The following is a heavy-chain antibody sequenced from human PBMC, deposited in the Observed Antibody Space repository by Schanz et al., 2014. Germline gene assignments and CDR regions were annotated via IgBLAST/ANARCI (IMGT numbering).Heavy chain of an antibody. Sequence: QVRLVQSGAEAREPGASVKVSCKATGYMFYTYGFAWVRQAPGQGLEWMGWISTYNGHTRYGQKFQDRLSLTTDPDTATADVELRSLRTDDTAVYYCARAPTRMNMFRGVTYFFDYWGQGTLVTVSS. CDR1: GYMFYTYG. CDR2: ISTYNGHT. D-gene: IGHD3-10*01. CDR3: ARAPTRMNMFRGVTYFFDY. J-gene: IGHJ4*02. V-gene: IGHV1-18*04.